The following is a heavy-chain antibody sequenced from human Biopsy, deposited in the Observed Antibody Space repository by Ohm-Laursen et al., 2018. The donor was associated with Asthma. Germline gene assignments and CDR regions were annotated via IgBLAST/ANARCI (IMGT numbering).Heavy chain of an antibody. CDR1: SGSGGYMRSGNYY. D-gene: IGHD6-13*01. Sequence: SDTLSLTCSLSSGSGGYMRSGNYYWGWIRQPPGKGLEWIGSIYYSGTTYYNPSLESRVTVSEATSKNQFSLKLTSVTAADTAVYYCVRGSSSWHHGPFHYYYGLDVWGQGTTATVSS. J-gene: IGHJ6*02. CDR3: VRGSSSWHHGPFHYYYGLDV. V-gene: IGHV4-39*01. CDR2: IYYSGTT.